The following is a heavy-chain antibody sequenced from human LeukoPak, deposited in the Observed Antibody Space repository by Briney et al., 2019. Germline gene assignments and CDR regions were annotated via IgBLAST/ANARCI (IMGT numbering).Heavy chain of an antibody. CDR2: MNPNSGNT. CDR1: GYTFTSYD. J-gene: IGHJ4*02. V-gene: IGHV1-8*01. Sequence: ASVKVSCKASGYTFTSYDINWVRQATGQGLEWMGWMNPNSGNTGYAQKFQGRVTMTRNTSISTAYMELSSLRSEDTAVYYCARGKVGATTVPLTSFDYWGQGTLVTVSS. CDR3: ARGKVGATTVPLTSFDY. D-gene: IGHD1-26*01.